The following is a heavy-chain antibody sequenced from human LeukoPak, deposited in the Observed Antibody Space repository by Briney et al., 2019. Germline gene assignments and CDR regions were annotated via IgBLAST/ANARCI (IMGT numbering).Heavy chain of an antibody. Sequence: GGSLRLSCAASGFSFSGYSLNWVRQAPGKGLEWVSYISSSSGSIYYADSVNGRFTISRDNAKNSLYLQMNSLRREDTAIYYCAMVEMATQGAFDVWGQRTMVTVSS. D-gene: IGHD5-24*01. V-gene: IGHV3-48*01. J-gene: IGHJ3*01. CDR3: AMVEMATQGAFDV. CDR1: GFSFSGYS. CDR2: ISSSSGSI.